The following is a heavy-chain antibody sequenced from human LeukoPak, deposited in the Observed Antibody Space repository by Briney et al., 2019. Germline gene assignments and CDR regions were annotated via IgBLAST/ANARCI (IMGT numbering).Heavy chain of an antibody. J-gene: IGHJ4*02. CDR3: ARDRGGSYSAIDY. CDR1: GFTFSSYS. D-gene: IGHD2-15*01. V-gene: IGHV3-48*04. Sequence: GGSLRLSCAASGFTFSSYSMNWVRQAPGKGLEWVSFISSSSSTIYYADSVKGRFTISRDNAKNSLYLQMNSLRAEDTAVYYCARDRGGSYSAIDYWGQRTPVTVSS. CDR2: ISSSSSTI.